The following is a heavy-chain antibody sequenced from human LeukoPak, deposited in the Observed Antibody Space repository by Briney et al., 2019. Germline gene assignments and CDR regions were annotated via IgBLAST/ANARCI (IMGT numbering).Heavy chain of an antibody. V-gene: IGHV1-69*04. D-gene: IGHD6-13*01. CDR2: IIPILGIA. CDR1: GGTFSSYA. CDR3: AREIRSSSWYVSFGWFDP. J-gene: IGHJ5*02. Sequence: ASVKVSCKASGGTFSSYAISWVRQAPGQGLEWMGRIIPILGIANYVQKFQGRVTITADKSTSTAYMELSGLRSEDTAVYYCAREIRSSSWYVSFGWFDPWGQGTLVTVSS.